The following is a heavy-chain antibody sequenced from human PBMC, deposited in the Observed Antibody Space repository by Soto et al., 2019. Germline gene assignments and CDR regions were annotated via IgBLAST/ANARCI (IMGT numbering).Heavy chain of an antibody. D-gene: IGHD3-9*01. CDR1: GFTFSSYG. Sequence: GGSLRLSCAASGFTFSSYGMHWVRQAPGKGLEWVAVISYDGSNKYYADSVKGRFTISRDNSKNTLYLQMNSLRAEDTAVYYCAKDQRSVLRYVDWPIWYYYYGMDVWGQGTTVTVSS. CDR2: ISYDGSNK. V-gene: IGHV3-30*18. CDR3: AKDQRSVLRYVDWPIWYYYYGMDV. J-gene: IGHJ6*02.